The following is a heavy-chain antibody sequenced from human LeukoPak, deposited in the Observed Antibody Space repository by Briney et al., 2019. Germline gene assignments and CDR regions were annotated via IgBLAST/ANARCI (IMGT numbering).Heavy chain of an antibody. V-gene: IGHV3-11*01. CDR2: ISSSGSTT. D-gene: IGHD4-17*01. Sequence: GGSLRLSCAASGFTFSDYYMSWIRQAPGKGLEWVSYISSSGSTTYYADSVKGRFTISRDNAKNSLYLQMNSLRAEDTAVYYCARKRGDNYRDDKNVYYYYGMDVWGQGTTVTLSS. CDR3: ARKRGDNYRDDKNVYYYYGMDV. CDR1: GFTFSDYY. J-gene: IGHJ6*02.